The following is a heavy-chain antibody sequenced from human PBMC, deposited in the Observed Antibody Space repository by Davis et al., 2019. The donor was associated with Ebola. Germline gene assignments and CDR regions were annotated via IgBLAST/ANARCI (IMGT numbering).Heavy chain of an antibody. J-gene: IGHJ6*03. CDR1: GFTFDDYD. Sequence: SLKISCAASGFTFDDYDMHWVRQPPGKGLEWVSGITWNSGRIVYADSVKGRFTISRDNAKNSLYLQMNSLRAEDTAVYYCARDIVVVPATVWHYYYYYMDVWGKGTTVTVSS. V-gene: IGHV3-9*01. CDR2: ITWNSGRI. CDR3: ARDIVVVPATVWHYYYYYMDV. D-gene: IGHD2-2*01.